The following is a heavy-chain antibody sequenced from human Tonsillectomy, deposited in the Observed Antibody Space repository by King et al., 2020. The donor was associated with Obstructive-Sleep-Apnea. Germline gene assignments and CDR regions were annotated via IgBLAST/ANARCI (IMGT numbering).Heavy chain of an antibody. CDR3: ARDVPRFKYGMDV. J-gene: IGHJ6*02. CDR1: GFTFSSYP. D-gene: IGHD3-10*01. CDR2: ISYDGTNI. Sequence: VQLVESGGGVVQPGRSLRLSCAASGFTFSSYPMHWVRQAPGKGLEGVAVISYDGTNIYYADSVKGRFTISRDNSKNTLYVQMNSLRAEDTAVYYCARDVPRFKYGMDVGGQETTVTVPS. V-gene: IGHV3-30*04.